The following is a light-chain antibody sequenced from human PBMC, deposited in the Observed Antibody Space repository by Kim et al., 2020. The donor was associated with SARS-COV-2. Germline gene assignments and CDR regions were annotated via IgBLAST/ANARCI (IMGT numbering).Light chain of an antibody. Sequence: VSPAQTARITCSGDVLAKKYARWFQQKPGQAPVLVIYKDRERPSGCPERFSGSSSGTTVTLTISGAQVEDEADYYCYSAADNNLVFGGGTQLTVL. J-gene: IGLJ2*01. CDR3: YSAADNNLV. CDR1: VLAKKY. V-gene: IGLV3-27*01. CDR2: KDR.